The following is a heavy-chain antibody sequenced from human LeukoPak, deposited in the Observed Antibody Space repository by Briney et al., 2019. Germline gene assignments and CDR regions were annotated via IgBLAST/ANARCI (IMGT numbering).Heavy chain of an antibody. Sequence: SETLSLTCAVYGGSFSGYYWSWIRQPPGKGLEWIGYIYRSGSTYYNPSLKSRVTISVDRSKNQFSLKLSSVTAADTAVYYCARSYDSSGYYFDYWGQGTLVTVSS. CDR3: ARSYDSSGYYFDY. V-gene: IGHV4-30-2*01. D-gene: IGHD3-22*01. CDR1: GGSFSGYY. J-gene: IGHJ4*02. CDR2: IYRSGST.